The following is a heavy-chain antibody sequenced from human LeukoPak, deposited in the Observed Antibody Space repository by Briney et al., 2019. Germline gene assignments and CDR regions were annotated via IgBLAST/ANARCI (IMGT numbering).Heavy chain of an antibody. D-gene: IGHD5-12*01. CDR2: IKSETDGGTI. CDR1: GFTFSNAW. CDR3: TTDGDDIVTDEFDY. J-gene: IGHJ4*02. Sequence: GGSLRLSCAASGFTFSNAWMNWVRQAPGKGLEWVGRIKSETDGGTIDYAAPVKGRFTISRDDSKTTLYLQMNNLKTEDTAVYYCTTDGDDIVTDEFDYWGQGVLVTVSS. V-gene: IGHV3-15*01.